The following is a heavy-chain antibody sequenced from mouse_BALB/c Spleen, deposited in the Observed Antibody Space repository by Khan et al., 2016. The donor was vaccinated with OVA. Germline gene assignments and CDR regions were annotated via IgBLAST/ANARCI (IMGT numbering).Heavy chain of an antibody. D-gene: IGHD1-1*01. CDR2: YISSGTCT. J-gene: IGHJ3*01. Sequence: EVELVESGGGLVKPGGSLKLSCAATGFSFSSFYTSCVRRTLQGNMQEVVTYISSGTCTCYQDCLKGRITISRDTAKNTLYLQMNSVSAEDTAMYYCANGRYGWFDYWGQGTLVTVSA. CDR1: GFSFSSFY. CDR3: ANGRYGWFDY. V-gene: IGHV5-9-1*01.